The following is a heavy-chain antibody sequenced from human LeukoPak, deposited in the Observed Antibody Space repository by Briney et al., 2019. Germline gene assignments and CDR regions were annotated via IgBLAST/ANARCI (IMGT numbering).Heavy chain of an antibody. J-gene: IGHJ5*02. D-gene: IGHD6-19*01. V-gene: IGHV3-23*01. CDR1: GFTFSTYA. CDR3: AKHLLYSSGWYSDH. Sequence: PGGSLSLSCAASGFTFSTYAFSWVRQATGKGLEWVSVISDSGSGTNYADSVKGRFTISRDNSKNTVSLQMDSLRAEDTALYYCAKHLLYSSGWYSDHSGQGTLVTVSS. CDR2: ISDSGSGT.